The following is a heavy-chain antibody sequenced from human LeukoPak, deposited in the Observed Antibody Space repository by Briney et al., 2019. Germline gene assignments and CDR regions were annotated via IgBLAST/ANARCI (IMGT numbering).Heavy chain of an antibody. CDR3: ASAAGWESAY. Sequence: GGSLRLSCAASGSTSSRYYTSWVRQTPEEGLEWVANINQDGSEKNYVDSVKGRFTISRDNAKNSLYLQMNSLRAEDTAVYYCASAAGWESAYWGQGTLVTVSS. CDR1: GSTSSRYY. CDR2: INQDGSEK. J-gene: IGHJ4*02. V-gene: IGHV3-7*01. D-gene: IGHD1-26*01.